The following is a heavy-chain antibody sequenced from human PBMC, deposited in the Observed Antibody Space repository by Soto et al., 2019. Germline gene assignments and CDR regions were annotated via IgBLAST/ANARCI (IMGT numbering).Heavy chain of an antibody. Sequence: EVQLVQSGGGLVPPGGSLRLSCAASGFSFSTYSMKWVRQAPGKGLEWVSYISSGSTTYYADSVKGRFTISRDNGKNSVYLQRACLRDEDTPVYYCASVKAKWGNSGEHGGYWGQGTLVTVSS. D-gene: IGHD3-10*01. J-gene: IGHJ4*02. CDR1: GFSFSTYS. CDR3: ASVKAKWGNSGEHGGY. V-gene: IGHV3-48*02. CDR2: ISSGSTT.